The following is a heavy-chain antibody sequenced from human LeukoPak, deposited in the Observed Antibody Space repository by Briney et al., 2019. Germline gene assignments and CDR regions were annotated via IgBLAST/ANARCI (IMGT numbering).Heavy chain of an antibody. Sequence: PGGSLRLSCAASGFTFSSYAMSWVRQAPGKGLEWVSAISGSGGSTYYADSVKGRFTISRDNSKNTLYLQMNGLRAEDTAVYYCAKDWYYYDSSGPHAFDIWGQGTMVTVSS. D-gene: IGHD3-22*01. J-gene: IGHJ3*02. CDR2: ISGSGGST. CDR1: GFTFSSYA. V-gene: IGHV3-23*01. CDR3: AKDWYYYDSSGPHAFDI.